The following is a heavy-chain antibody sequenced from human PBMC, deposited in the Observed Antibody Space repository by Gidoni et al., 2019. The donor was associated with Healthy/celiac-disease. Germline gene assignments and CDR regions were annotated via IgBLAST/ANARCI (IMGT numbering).Heavy chain of an antibody. CDR2: ISGSGGST. J-gene: IGHJ4*02. D-gene: IGHD2-21*02. CDR1: GFTFSSYA. Sequence: EVQLLESGGGLVQFGVSLRLSRAASGFTFSSYAMSWVRQAPGKGLEWVSAISGSGGSTYYADSVKGRFTISRDNSKNTLYLQMNSLRAEDTAVYYCAKDQGLMSDCGGDCYSISWGQGTLVTVSS. CDR3: AKDQGLMSDCGGDCYSIS. V-gene: IGHV3-23*01.